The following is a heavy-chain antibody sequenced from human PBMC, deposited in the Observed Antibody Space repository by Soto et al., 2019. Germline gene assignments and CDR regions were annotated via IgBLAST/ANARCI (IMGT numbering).Heavy chain of an antibody. V-gene: IGHV3-30-3*01. CDR1: GFTFSYYA. J-gene: IGHJ6*01. CDR2: ISYDGSNK. D-gene: IGHD4-4*01. Sequence: QVQLVESGGGVVQPGRSLRLSCAASGFTFSYYAMHWVRQAPGKGLEWVSVISYDGSNKYYADSVKGRFTIARDNSKNTLYLQMNSLGAEDTAVDYCARDMGLQSNYSDYVMGVWGQGTTVTVSS. CDR3: ARDMGLQSNYSDYVMGV.